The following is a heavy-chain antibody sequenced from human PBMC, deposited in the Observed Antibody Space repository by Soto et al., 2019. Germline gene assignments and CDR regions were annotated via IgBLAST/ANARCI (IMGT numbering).Heavy chain of an antibody. V-gene: IGHV3-30*18. CDR1: GFTFSSYG. CDR3: AKSQNFWSGYYYRMDV. CDR2: ISYDGSNK. J-gene: IGHJ6*02. D-gene: IGHD3-3*01. Sequence: GGSLRLSCAASGFTFSSYGMHWVRQAPGKGLEWVAVISYDGSNKYYADSVKGRFTISRDNSKNTLYLQMNSLRAEDTAVYYCAKSQNFWSGYYYRMDVSGQGTTVTVSS.